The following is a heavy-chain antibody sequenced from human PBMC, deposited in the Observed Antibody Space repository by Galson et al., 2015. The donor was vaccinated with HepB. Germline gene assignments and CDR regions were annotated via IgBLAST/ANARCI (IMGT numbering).Heavy chain of an antibody. J-gene: IGHJ4*02. CDR2: INAGNGNT. CDR3: ARGSMVVVVAATSFDY. D-gene: IGHD2-15*01. Sequence: SVKVSCKASGYTFTSYAMHWVRQAPGQRLEWMGWINAGNGNTKYSQKFPGRVTITRDTSASTAYMELSSLRSEDTAVYYCARGSMVVVVAATSFDYWGQGTLVTVSS. V-gene: IGHV1-3*01. CDR1: GYTFTSYA.